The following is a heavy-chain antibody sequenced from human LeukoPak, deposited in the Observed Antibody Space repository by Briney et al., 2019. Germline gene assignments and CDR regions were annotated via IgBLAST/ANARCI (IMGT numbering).Heavy chain of an antibody. CDR3: ARRAGAYSHPYDY. CDR1: GFTVSSNS. Sequence: GGSLRLSCTVYGFTVSSNSMSWVRQAPGKGLEWVSFIYSGTIHYSDSGKGRFTISRDNSKNTLYLQMNSLRAEDTAVYYCARRAGAYSHPYDYWGQGTLVTVSS. V-gene: IGHV3-53*01. CDR2: IYSGTI. J-gene: IGHJ4*02. D-gene: IGHD4/OR15-4a*01.